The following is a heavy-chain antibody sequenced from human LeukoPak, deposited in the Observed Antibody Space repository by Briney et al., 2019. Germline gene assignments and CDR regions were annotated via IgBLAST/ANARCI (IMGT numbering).Heavy chain of an antibody. D-gene: IGHD1-26*01. Sequence: GGLVKVSCKASGYTFTSYDINWVRQATGQGLEWMGWMNPNSGNTGYAQKFQSRVTMTRNTSISTAYMELSSLRSEDTAVYYCARSPSGSYHPVVYWGQGTLVTVSS. J-gene: IGHJ4*02. CDR2: MNPNSGNT. CDR3: ARSPSGSYHPVVY. CDR1: GYTFTSYD. V-gene: IGHV1-8*01.